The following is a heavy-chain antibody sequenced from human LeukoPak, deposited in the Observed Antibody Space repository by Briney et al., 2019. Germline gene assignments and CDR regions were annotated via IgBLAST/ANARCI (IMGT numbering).Heavy chain of an antibody. J-gene: IGHJ4*02. CDR1: GFTFSRYW. D-gene: IGHD1-26*01. CDR3: VPGSH. Sequence: GGSLRLSCAASGFTFSRYWMHWVRQAPGKGLMWVSRISPDGSTTLYADSVKGRFTISRDNAKNTLYLQMNSLRAEDTAVYYCVPGSHWGQGTLVTVSS. V-gene: IGHV3-74*03. CDR2: ISPDGSTT.